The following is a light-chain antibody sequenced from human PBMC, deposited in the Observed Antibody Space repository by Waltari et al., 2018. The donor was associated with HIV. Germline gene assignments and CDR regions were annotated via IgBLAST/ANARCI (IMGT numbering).Light chain of an antibody. Sequence: DFAITQPSDCPPAALGGSCTILRMCSLGPLSSTNNKNYLAWYQQKPGQPPKLLIYWASTREFGVPDRFSGSGYGTDFTLTISGLQAEDVALYYCQQYFDPPFTFGPGTKVEVK. V-gene: IGKV4-1*01. CDR3: QQYFDPPFT. J-gene: IGKJ3*01. CDR2: WAS. CDR1: LGPLSSTNNKNY.